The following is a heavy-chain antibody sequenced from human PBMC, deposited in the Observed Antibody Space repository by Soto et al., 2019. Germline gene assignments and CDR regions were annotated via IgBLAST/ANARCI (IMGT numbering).Heavy chain of an antibody. Sequence: QMQLVQSGPEVKKPGTSVKVSCKASGFTFTSSAVQWVRQARGQRLEWIGWIVVGSVNTNYAQKFQERVTITGDMSTSTAYMELSSLRSEDTAVYYCAAGPFPFYFDAFYTWGQGTMVTVSS. V-gene: IGHV1-58*01. CDR2: IVVGSVNT. CDR3: AAGPFPFYFDAFYT. J-gene: IGHJ3*02. CDR1: GFTFTSSA. D-gene: IGHD3-10*01.